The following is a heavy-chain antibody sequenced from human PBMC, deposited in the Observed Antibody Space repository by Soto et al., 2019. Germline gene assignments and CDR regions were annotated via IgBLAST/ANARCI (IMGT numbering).Heavy chain of an antibody. Sequence: GGSLRLSCAASGFTFSSYGMHWVRQAPGKGLEWVAVISYDGSNKYYADSVKGRFTISRDNSKNTLYLQMNSLRAEDTAVYYCAKDQLVRYDSSGYYGWFDPWGQGILVTVSS. V-gene: IGHV3-30*18. CDR3: AKDQLVRYDSSGYYGWFDP. J-gene: IGHJ5*02. CDR2: ISYDGSNK. D-gene: IGHD3-22*01. CDR1: GFTFSSYG.